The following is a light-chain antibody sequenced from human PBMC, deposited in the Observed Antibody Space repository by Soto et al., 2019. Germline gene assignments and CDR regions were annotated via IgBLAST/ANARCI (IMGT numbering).Light chain of an antibody. V-gene: IGKV3-20*01. Sequence: EIVLTQSPGTLSLSPGERATLSCRASQSVSSSSLAWYQQKPGQAPRLLIYGASSRATGIPDRFSGSGSGTDFTLTSSRLEPEDVAVFYCQQYGSSPYTFGQGTKLEIK. J-gene: IGKJ2*01. CDR2: GAS. CDR3: QQYGSSPYT. CDR1: QSVSSSS.